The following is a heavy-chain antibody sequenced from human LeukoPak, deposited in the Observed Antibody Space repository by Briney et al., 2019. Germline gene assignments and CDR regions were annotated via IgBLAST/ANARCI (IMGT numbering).Heavy chain of an antibody. CDR1: GYTFSNYW. CDR2: IYPGDSDT. CDR3: ARQGYGGPGALDS. D-gene: IGHD4-23*01. V-gene: IGHV5-51*01. Sequence: GESLKISCKGSGYTFSNYWVGWVRQMPGKGLEWMGIIYPGDSDTRYSPPFEGQVTISADKSISTAYLQWSSLKASDSAMYYCARQGYGGPGALDSWGQGTLVTVSS. J-gene: IGHJ4*02.